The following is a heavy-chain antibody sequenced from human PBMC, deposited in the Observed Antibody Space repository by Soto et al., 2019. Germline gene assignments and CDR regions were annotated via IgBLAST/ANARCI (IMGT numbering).Heavy chain of an antibody. CDR3: ARVGYCSGGSCYVLYGMDV. CDR2: ISAYNGNT. D-gene: IGHD2-15*01. Sequence: GXSVKVSCKASAYTFTSYGISWVRQAPGQGLEWMGWISAYNGNTNYAQKLQGRVTMTTDTSTSTAYMELRSLRSDDTAVYYCARVGYCSGGSCYVLYGMDVWGQGTTVTVSS. V-gene: IGHV1-18*04. J-gene: IGHJ6*02. CDR1: AYTFTSYG.